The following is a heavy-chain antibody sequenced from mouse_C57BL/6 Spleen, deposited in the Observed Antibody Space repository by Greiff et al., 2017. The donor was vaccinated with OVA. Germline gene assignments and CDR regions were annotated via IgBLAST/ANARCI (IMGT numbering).Heavy chain of an antibody. CDR1: GYTFTSYW. Sequence: QVQLQQPGAELVKPGASVKMSCKASGYTFTSYWITWVKQRPGQGLEWIGDIYPGSGSTNYNEKFKSKATLTVDTPSSTAYMQLSSLTSEDSAVYYCARDYGSSHWYFDVWGTGTTVTVSS. J-gene: IGHJ1*03. V-gene: IGHV1-55*01. CDR3: ARDYGSSHWYFDV. CDR2: IYPGSGST. D-gene: IGHD1-1*01.